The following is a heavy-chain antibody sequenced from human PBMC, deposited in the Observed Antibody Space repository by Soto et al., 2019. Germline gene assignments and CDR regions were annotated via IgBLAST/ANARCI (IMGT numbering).Heavy chain of an antibody. J-gene: IGHJ6*03. V-gene: IGHV1-2*04. CDR1: GYTFTGYY. Sequence: ASVKVSCKASGYTFTGYYMHWVRQAPGQGLEWMGWINPNSGGTNYAQKFQGWVTMTRDTSISTAYMELSRLRSDDTAVYYCARDRSRYSSSSQDYYYYYMDVWGKGTTVTVSS. CDR2: INPNSGGT. CDR3: ARDRSRYSSSSQDYYYYYMDV. D-gene: IGHD6-6*01.